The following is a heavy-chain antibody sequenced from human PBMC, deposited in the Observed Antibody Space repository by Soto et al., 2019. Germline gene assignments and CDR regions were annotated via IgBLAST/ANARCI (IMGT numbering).Heavy chain of an antibody. CDR1: GFTFSSYA. J-gene: IGHJ4*02. Sequence: GGSLRLSCAASGFTFSSYAMSWVRQAPGKGLEWVSAISGSGGSTYYADSVKGRFTISRDNSKNTLYLQMNSLRAEDTAVYYCAKVPFRSLNWNPYYFDYWGQGTLVTVSS. CDR3: AKVPFRSLNWNPYYFDY. CDR2: ISGSGGST. V-gene: IGHV3-23*01. D-gene: IGHD1-1*01.